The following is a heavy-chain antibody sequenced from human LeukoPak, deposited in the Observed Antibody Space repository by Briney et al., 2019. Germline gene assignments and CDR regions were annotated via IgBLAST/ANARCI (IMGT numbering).Heavy chain of an antibody. CDR1: GFTFSGYS. D-gene: IGHD3-10*01. V-gene: IGHV3-30*02. Sequence: GGSLRLSCAASGFTFSGYSMNWVRQAPGKGLEWVAFIRYDGSNKYYADSVKGRFTISRDNSKNTLYLQMNSLRAEDTAVYYCAKDGTPRPIITMVPARGMDVWGKGTTVTVSS. CDR2: IRYDGSNK. J-gene: IGHJ6*03. CDR3: AKDGTPRPIITMVPARGMDV.